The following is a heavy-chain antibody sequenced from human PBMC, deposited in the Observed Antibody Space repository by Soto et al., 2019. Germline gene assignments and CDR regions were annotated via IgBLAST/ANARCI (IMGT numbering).Heavy chain of an antibody. CDR1: GFTFSNFW. V-gene: IGHV3-74*01. CDR3: ARAQLLPDDAFDA. Sequence: PGGSLRLSCAASGFTFSNFWMHWVRQAPGKGPVWVSRINGAGSSTSHADSVKGRFTISRDNAENTLFLQMSGLRAEDTAVYYCARAQLLPDDAFDAYGRGTVFTVSS. D-gene: IGHD2-2*01. CDR2: INGAGSST. J-gene: IGHJ3*01.